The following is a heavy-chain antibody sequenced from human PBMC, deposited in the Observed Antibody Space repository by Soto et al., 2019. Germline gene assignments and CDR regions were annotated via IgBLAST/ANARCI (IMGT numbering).Heavy chain of an antibody. CDR1: GGSIRSGGYY. CDR3: SRSQVASPGGDGVGIHLDAFAS. D-gene: IGHD2-21*01. J-gene: IGHJ3*02. V-gene: IGHV4-31*03. Sequence: QVQLQESGPGLVKPSQTLSLTCTVSGGSIRSGGYYLSWIRQHPWKGLDWIGYLSYSGSTYYIPYLTSRVTISVDTTKNQFSRQLGSVTAADTAVYDCSRSQVASPGGDGVGIHLDAFASCGQGKMVTVSA. CDR2: LSYSGST.